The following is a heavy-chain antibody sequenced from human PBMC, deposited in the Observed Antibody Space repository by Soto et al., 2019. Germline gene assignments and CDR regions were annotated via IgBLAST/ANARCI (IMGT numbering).Heavy chain of an antibody. J-gene: IGHJ4*02. CDR2: VTLNSGTI. CDR1: GFTFHDSA. V-gene: IGHV3-9*01. D-gene: IGHD2-21*01. Sequence: GGSLRLSCAVSGFTFHDSAMHWVRQAPGKGLEWVSSVTLNSGTIGYADSVQGRFTVSRDNARNSLYLQMNSVRAEDTALYFCAKGLCVGTCPFDYWGQGTLVTVSS. CDR3: AKGLCVGTCPFDY.